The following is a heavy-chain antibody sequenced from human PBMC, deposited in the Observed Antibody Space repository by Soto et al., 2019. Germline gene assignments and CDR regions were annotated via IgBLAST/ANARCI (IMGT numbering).Heavy chain of an antibody. D-gene: IGHD6-13*01. V-gene: IGHV2-5*02. CDR2: IYWDDDK. CDR1: GFSLSTSGVG. CDR3: AHRGSSWYYFDY. J-gene: IGHJ4*02. Sequence: QITLKESGPTLVKPTQTLTLTCTFSGFSLSTSGVGVGWIRQPPGKALEWLALIYWDDDKRYSPSLKSRLTITKDTSKNHVVLTMTNMDPVDTATYYCAHRGSSWYYFDYWGQGTLVTVSS.